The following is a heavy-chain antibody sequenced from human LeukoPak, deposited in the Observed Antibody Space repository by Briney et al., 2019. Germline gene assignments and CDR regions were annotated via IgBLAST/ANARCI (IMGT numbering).Heavy chain of an antibody. D-gene: IGHD4-23*01. CDR3: ARDYGGSSPFDY. CDR2: ISSSDSTI. V-gene: IGHV3-48*03. J-gene: IGHJ4*02. CDR1: GFTFSSYE. Sequence: PGGSLRLSCAACGFTFSSYEMHWVRQAPGKGLEWVSYISSSDSTIYYADSVKGRFTISRDNAKNSLYLQMNSLRAEDTAVYYCARDYGGSSPFDYWGQGTLVTVSS.